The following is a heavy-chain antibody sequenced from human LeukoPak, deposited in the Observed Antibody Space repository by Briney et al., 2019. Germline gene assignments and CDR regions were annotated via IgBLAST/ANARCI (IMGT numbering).Heavy chain of an antibody. CDR1: GTSINNYY. CDR3: AREMAVAGPYTFDI. CDR2: IYFSGST. V-gene: IGHV4-4*07. J-gene: IGHJ3*02. D-gene: IGHD2-2*02. Sequence: SQTLSLTCTVSGTSINNYYWSWFRQPAGKGLEWIGRIYFSGSTNYNPSLKSRITMSLDTSKNQFSLNLRFVTAADTAVYSCAREMAVAGPYTFDIWGQGTEVTVSS.